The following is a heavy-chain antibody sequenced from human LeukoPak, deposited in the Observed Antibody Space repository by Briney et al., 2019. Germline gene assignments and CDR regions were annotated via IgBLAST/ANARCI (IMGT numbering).Heavy chain of an antibody. J-gene: IGHJ4*02. Sequence: SETLPLTCAVYGGSFSGYYWSWIRQPPGKGLEWIGEISHSGSTNYNPSLKSRVTISVDTSKNQFSLKLSSVTAADTAVYYCARSGWVMPFDYWGQGTLVTVSS. CDR3: ARSGWVMPFDY. V-gene: IGHV4-34*01. CDR1: GGSFSGYY. D-gene: IGHD6-19*01. CDR2: ISHSGST.